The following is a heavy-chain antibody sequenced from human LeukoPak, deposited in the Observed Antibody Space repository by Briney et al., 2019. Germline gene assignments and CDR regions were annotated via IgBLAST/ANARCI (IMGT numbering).Heavy chain of an antibody. CDR1: GGSFSGYY. Sequence: SETLSLTCAVYGGSFSGYYWSWIRQPPGKGLEWIGEINHSGSTNYNPSLKSRATISVDTSKNQFSLKLNSVTAADTAIYYCARRKQLWSYYYMDVWGKGTTVTVSS. J-gene: IGHJ6*03. CDR3: ARRKQLWSYYYMDV. CDR2: INHSGST. D-gene: IGHD5-18*01. V-gene: IGHV4-34*01.